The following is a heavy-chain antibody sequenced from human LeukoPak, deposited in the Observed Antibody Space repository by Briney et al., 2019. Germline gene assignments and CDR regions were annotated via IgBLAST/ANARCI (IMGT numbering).Heavy chain of an antibody. CDR2: IYSGGST. J-gene: IGHJ4*02. D-gene: IGHD3-10*01. Sequence: PGGSLRLSCAASGFTVSSNYMGWVGQAPGKGLEWVSVIYSGGSTYYADSVKGRFTISRDNSKNTLYLQMNSLRAEDTAVYYCAKLVPLWFGEIKRIYYFDYWGQGTLVTVSS. V-gene: IGHV3-66*01. CDR3: AKLVPLWFGEIKRIYYFDY. CDR1: GFTVSSNY.